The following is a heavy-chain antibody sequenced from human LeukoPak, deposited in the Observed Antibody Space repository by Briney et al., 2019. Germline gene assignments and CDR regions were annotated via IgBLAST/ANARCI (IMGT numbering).Heavy chain of an antibody. CDR1: GYTFTGYY. CDR2: INPNSGGT. D-gene: IGHD3-10*01. V-gene: IGHV1-2*02. J-gene: IGHJ4*02. Sequence: ASVKVSCKASGYTFTGYYMHWVRQAPGQGLEWMGWINPNSGGTNYAQKFQGRVTMTRDTSISTAYMELSRLRSDDTAVYYCARTQGAPDKEYYFDYWGQGTLVTVSS. CDR3: ARTQGAPDKEYYFDY.